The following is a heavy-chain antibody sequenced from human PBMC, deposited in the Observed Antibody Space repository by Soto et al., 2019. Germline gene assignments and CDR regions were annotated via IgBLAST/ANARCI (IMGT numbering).Heavy chain of an antibody. CDR2: ISGSGGST. V-gene: IGHV3-23*01. Sequence: GGSLRLSCATSGFTFSSYAMSWVRQAPGKGLEWVSAISGSGGSTYYADSVKGRFTISRDNSKNTLYLQMNSLRAEDTAVYYCAKDHFPPLSTVGHWTYYYGMDVWGQGTTVTVSS. J-gene: IGHJ6*02. CDR1: GFTFSSYA. CDR3: AKDHFPPLSTVGHWTYYYGMDV. D-gene: IGHD4-17*01.